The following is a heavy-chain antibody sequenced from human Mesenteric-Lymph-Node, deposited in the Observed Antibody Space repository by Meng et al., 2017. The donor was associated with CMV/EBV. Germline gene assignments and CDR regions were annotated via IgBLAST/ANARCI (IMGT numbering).Heavy chain of an antibody. D-gene: IGHD2-2*01. CDR3: AKYRGYCSSTSCLEPFDY. J-gene: IGHJ4*02. V-gene: IGHV3-23*03. CDR2: IYSGGSGT. Sequence: GESLKISCAASGFTFSSYEMNWVRQAPGKGLEWVSVIYSGGSGTYYADSVKGRFTISRDDSKNTLYLQMNSLRAEDTAVYYCAKYRGYCSSTSCLEPFDYWGQGTLVTVSS. CDR1: GFTFSSYE.